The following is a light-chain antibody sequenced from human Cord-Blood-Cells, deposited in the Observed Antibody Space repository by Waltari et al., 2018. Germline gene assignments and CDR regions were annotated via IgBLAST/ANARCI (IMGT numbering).Light chain of an antibody. J-gene: IGLJ3*02. CDR3: AAWDHSLSGWG. CDR1: SSNIGSNS. Sequence: QSVLTQPPSASGTPGQRVTISCSGSSSNIGSNSVYWYQQLPGTAPKLLIYRNNQRPSGVPDRFSGAKSGTPASLAISGRRSDDEADYYCAAWDHSLSGWGFGGGTKLTVL. V-gene: IGLV1-47*01. CDR2: RNN.